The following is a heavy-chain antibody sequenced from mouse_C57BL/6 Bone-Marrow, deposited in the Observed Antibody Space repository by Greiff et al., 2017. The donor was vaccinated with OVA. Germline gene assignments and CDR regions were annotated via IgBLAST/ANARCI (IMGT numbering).Heavy chain of an antibody. D-gene: IGHD4-1*02. CDR3: ARLNWDLAY. V-gene: IGHV5-6*01. CDR2: ISSGGSYT. J-gene: IGHJ3*01. Sequence: EVKLMESGGDLVKPGGSLKLSCAASGFTFSSYGMSWVRQTPDKRLEWVATISSGGSYTYYPDSVKGRFTISRDNAKNTLYLQRSSLKSEDTAMYYCARLNWDLAYWGQGTLVTVSA. CDR1: GFTFSSYG.